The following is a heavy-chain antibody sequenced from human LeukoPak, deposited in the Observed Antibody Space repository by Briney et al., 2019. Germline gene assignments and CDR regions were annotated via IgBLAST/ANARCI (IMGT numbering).Heavy chain of an antibody. CDR3: ARAKVTLIDY. V-gene: IGHV4-59*12. D-gene: IGHD2-21*02. Sequence: PSETLSLTCTVSGGSISSYYWGWIRQPPGKGLEWIGYIYYSGSTKYNPSFKSRVTISVDTSKSQFSLKLSSVTAADTAVYYCARAKVTLIDYWGQGTLVTVSS. CDR1: GGSISSYY. J-gene: IGHJ4*02. CDR2: IYYSGST.